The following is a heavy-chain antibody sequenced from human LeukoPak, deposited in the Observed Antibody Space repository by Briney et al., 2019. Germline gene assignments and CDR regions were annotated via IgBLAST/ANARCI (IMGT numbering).Heavy chain of an antibody. CDR3: ARDRGNWNSYYYYYMDV. Sequence: SVKVSCKASGGTFSSYAISWVRQAPGQGLEWMGGIIPIFGTANYAQKFQGRVTITADESTSTAYMELSSLRSEDTAVYYCARDRGNWNSYYYYYMDVWGKGTTVTVSS. CDR2: IIPIFGTA. V-gene: IGHV1-69*13. J-gene: IGHJ6*03. D-gene: IGHD4-23*01. CDR1: GGTFSSYA.